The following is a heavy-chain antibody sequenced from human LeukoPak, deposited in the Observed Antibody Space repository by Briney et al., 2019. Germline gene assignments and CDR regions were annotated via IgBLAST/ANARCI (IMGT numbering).Heavy chain of an antibody. V-gene: IGHV1-3*01. D-gene: IGHD6-13*01. Sequence: ASVKVSCKASGYTFINFAINWGRQAPGQRPEWMGWINAGNGDTKYSQKFQGRVTITRDTSASTAYMELSSLTSEDTAVYYCARGPRAAADDYWGQGTLVTVSS. CDR3: ARGPRAAADDY. CDR1: GYTFINFA. J-gene: IGHJ4*02. CDR2: INAGNGDT.